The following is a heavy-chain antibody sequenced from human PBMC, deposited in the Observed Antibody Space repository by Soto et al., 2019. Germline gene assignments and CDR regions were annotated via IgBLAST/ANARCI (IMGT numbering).Heavy chain of an antibody. J-gene: IGHJ6*02. CDR1: GGSINRRGFS. CDR3: ASAYYYFGMDV. V-gene: IGHV4-30-2*01. Sequence: QLQLQESGSGLVKPSETLSLTCDVSGGSINRRGFSWSWIRQPPGKGLEWLGYLYHSGTTYYSPSVEGRVTISIDRAKNQFSLRLNSVTAADTAVYYCASAYYYFGMDVWGQGATVYVSS. CDR2: LYHSGTT.